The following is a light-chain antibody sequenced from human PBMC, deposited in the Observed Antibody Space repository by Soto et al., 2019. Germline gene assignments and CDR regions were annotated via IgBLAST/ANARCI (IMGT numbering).Light chain of an antibody. CDR2: DAS. V-gene: IGKV1-5*01. Sequence: DIQMTQSPSTLSASVGDSVTITCRASQSISSWLAWYQQKPGKAPKLLIYDASSLESGVPSRFRGSGSGTEFTLTISSLQTEDSATYYCQQYKSYSWTFGHGTKVDIK. CDR3: QQYKSYSWT. CDR1: QSISSW. J-gene: IGKJ1*01.